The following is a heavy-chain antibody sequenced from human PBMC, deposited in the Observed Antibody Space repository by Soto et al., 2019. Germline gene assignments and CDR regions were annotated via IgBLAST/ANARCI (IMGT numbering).Heavy chain of an antibody. Sequence: SETLSLTRPFSGFSISSGNYYWSWIRQPPGKGLEWIGFISYSGTTHYSASLRSRVSISVDTSKNQFSLDLSSVTAADTAVYYCATMGTPVTGLYYFDYWGQGTLVTVSS. CDR2: ISYSGTT. V-gene: IGHV4-30-4*01. D-gene: IGHD4-17*01. CDR3: ATMGTPVTGLYYFDY. J-gene: IGHJ4*02. CDR1: GFSISSGNYY.